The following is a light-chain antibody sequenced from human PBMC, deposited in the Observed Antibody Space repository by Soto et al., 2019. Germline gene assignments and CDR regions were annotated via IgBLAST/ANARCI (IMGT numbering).Light chain of an antibody. J-gene: IGLJ2*01. V-gene: IGLV1-51*01. CDR3: ATWDGSVSGVV. Sequence: QSVLTQPPSVSAAPGQTVTISCSGSISNIGSNYAFWYQHLPGTAPKLLIYDNNQRPSGIPDRFSGSKSGTSASLGITALRTGDEADYYCATWDGSVSGVVFGGGTKLTVL. CDR2: DNN. CDR1: ISNIGSNY.